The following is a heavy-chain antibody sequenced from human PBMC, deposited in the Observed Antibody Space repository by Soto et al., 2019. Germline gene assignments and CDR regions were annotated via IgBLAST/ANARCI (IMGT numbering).Heavy chain of an antibody. V-gene: IGHV4-34*01. CDR1: GGSFSGYY. D-gene: IGHD6-19*01. Sequence: PSETLSLTCAVYGGSFSGYYWSWIRQPPGKGLEWIGEINHSGSTNYNPSLKSRVTISVDTSKNRFSLKLSSVTAADTAVYYCARGFRQWLVYYYYGMDVWGQGTTVTVS. CDR3: ARGFRQWLVYYYYGMDV. CDR2: INHSGST. J-gene: IGHJ6*02.